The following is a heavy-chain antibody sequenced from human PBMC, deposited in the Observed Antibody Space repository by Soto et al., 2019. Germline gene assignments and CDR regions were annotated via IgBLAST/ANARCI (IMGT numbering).Heavy chain of an antibody. CDR3: ARVYEDIVVVPAAPDAFDI. J-gene: IGHJ3*02. D-gene: IGHD2-2*01. Sequence: SVKVSCKASGYTFTSYAMHWVRQAPGQRLEWMGWINAGNGNTKYSQKFQGRVTITRDTSASTAYMELSSLRSEDTAVYYCARVYEDIVVVPAAPDAFDIWGQGTMVTVSS. CDR2: INAGNGNT. CDR1: GYTFTSYA. V-gene: IGHV1-3*01.